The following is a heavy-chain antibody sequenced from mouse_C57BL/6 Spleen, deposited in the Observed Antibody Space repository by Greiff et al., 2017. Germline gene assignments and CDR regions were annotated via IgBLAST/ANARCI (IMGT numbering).Heavy chain of an antibody. CDR3: ARGGNLNGSSRWFAY. D-gene: IGHD1-1*01. J-gene: IGHJ3*01. Sequence: QVQLQQPGAELVKPGASVKLSCKASGYTFTSYWMHWVKQRPGQGLEWIGMINPNSGSTNYNEKFKSKATLTVDKSSSTAYMQLSSLTSEDSAVYYGARGGNLNGSSRWFAYWGQGTLVTVSA. V-gene: IGHV1-64*01. CDR2: INPNSGST. CDR1: GYTFTSYW.